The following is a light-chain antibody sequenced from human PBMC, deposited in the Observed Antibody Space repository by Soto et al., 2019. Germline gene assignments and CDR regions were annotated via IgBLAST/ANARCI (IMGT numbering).Light chain of an antibody. V-gene: IGKV3-15*01. CDR3: QQYNNWPRGT. Sequence: IVMTQSPASLSVSPGEGATISCRASQSVSNNLAWYQQKPGQAPRLLIYGASTRATGIPARFSGSGSGTDFTLTFSSLQSEDFAVYYCQQYNNWPRGTLGQGTKVEIK. CDR2: GAS. CDR1: QSVSNN. J-gene: IGKJ1*01.